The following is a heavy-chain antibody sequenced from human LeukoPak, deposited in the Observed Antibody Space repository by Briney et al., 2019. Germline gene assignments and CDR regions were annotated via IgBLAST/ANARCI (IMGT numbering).Heavy chain of an antibody. J-gene: IGHJ4*02. D-gene: IGHD6-19*01. V-gene: IGHV3-48*02. CDR2: ISSSRGTI. CDR3: ARDPYNSGSFHY. CDR1: GFTFSTYS. Sequence: GGSLRLSCAASGFTFSTYSMNWVGQAPGKGLEGVSYISSSRGTIYYADSVKGRFTISRDNVKKSLYLQMNGLRDEDTAVYYCARDPYNSGSFHYWGQGTLVTVSS.